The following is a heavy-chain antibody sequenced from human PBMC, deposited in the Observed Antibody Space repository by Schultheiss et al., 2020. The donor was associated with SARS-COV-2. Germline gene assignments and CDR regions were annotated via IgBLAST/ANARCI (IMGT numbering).Heavy chain of an antibody. CDR3: ARVDQRSSYYYFDY. V-gene: IGHV4-38-2*01. D-gene: IGHD5-12*01. CDR1: GYSISSGYY. J-gene: IGHJ4*02. CDR2: IYHSGST. Sequence: SETLSLTCAVSGYSISSGYYWGWIRQPPGKGLEWIGSIYHSGSTNYNPSLKSRVTISVDTSKNQFSLKLSSVTAADTAVYYCARVDQRSSYYYFDYWGQGTLVTVSS.